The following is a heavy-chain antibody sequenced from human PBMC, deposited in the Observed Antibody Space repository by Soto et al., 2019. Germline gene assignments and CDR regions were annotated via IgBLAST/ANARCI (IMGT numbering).Heavy chain of an antibody. J-gene: IGHJ6*02. CDR1: GFTFSSYA. CDR2: ISGSGGST. D-gene: IGHD3-3*01. V-gene: IGHV3-23*01. Sequence: GGSLRLSCAASGFTFSSYAMSWVRQAPGKGLEWVSAISGSGGSTYYADSVKGRFTISRDNSKNTLYLQMNSLRAEDTAVYYCAKDALEWLILYYYGMDVWGQGTTVTVSS. CDR3: AKDALEWLILYYYGMDV.